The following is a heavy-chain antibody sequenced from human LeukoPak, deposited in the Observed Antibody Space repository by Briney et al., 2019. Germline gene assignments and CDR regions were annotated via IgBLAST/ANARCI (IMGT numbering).Heavy chain of an antibody. CDR3: ANEGGYGDYLH. D-gene: IGHD4-17*01. V-gene: IGHV3-23*01. CDR1: GFTFSSYA. J-gene: IGHJ4*02. Sequence: GGSLRLSCAASGFTFSSYAMGWVRQAPGKGLEWVSSISDSGGSTYYADSVKGRFTISRDNPKNTLYLQMNNLRAEDTALYYCANEGGYGDYLHWGQGTLVTVSS. CDR2: ISDSGGST.